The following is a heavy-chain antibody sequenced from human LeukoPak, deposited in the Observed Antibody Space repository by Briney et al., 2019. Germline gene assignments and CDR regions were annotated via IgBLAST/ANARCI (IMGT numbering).Heavy chain of an antibody. V-gene: IGHV3-74*01. J-gene: IGHJ4*02. D-gene: IGHD1-26*01. CDR3: ARKSGSYYFFDY. Sequence: TGGSLRLSCAASRFTFSNYWMHWVRQAPGKGLVWVSRIDSDGSRTSYADSVKGRFTISRDNAKNTLYLQMNSLRAEDTAVYYCARKSGSYYFFDYWGQGTLSPSPQ. CDR2: IDSDGSRT. CDR1: RFTFSNYW.